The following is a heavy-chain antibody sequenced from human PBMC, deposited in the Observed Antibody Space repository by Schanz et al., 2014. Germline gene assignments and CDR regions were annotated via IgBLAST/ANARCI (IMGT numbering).Heavy chain of an antibody. CDR2: INPNSGGT. V-gene: IGHV1-2*06. D-gene: IGHD6-13*01. Sequence: QVQLVQSGAEVKKPGASVKVSCKASGHPFTAYYMHWVRQAPGQGLEWMGRINPNSGGTNYAENSQGRVTMSRDPSASTVYMELSRLTSDDTALYYCTRDGHSSIWDSYYFYGLDVWGQGTTVTVSS. CDR1: GHPFTAYY. CDR3: TRDGHSSIWDSYYFYGLDV. J-gene: IGHJ6*02.